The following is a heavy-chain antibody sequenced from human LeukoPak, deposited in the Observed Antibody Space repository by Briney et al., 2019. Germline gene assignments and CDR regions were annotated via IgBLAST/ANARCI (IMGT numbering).Heavy chain of an antibody. CDR2: ISDDGSKK. V-gene: IGHV3-30*18. J-gene: IGHJ4*02. CDR1: GFTFNSYG. D-gene: IGHD6-19*01. CDR3: AKVVGSGSYVFVDY. Sequence: PGGSLRLSCAASGFTFNSYGMHWVRQAPGKGLEWVAVISDDGSKKYYADSVKGRFTISRDNSKNTLYLQMNSLKLEDAAVYYCAKVVGSGSYVFVDYWGQGTLVTVSS.